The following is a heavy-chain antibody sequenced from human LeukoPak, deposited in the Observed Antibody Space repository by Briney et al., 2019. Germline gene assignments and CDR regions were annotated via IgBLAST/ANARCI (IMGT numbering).Heavy chain of an antibody. Sequence: SETLSLTCAVYGGSFSGYYWSWIRQPPGKGLEWMGEINHSGSTNYNPSLKSRVTISVDTSKNQFSLKLSSVTAADTAVYHCAREGRWQWLSTGYYYYMDVWGKGTTVTVSS. CDR3: AREGRWQWLSTGYYYYMDV. V-gene: IGHV4-34*01. CDR1: GGSFSGYY. D-gene: IGHD6-19*01. J-gene: IGHJ6*03. CDR2: INHSGST.